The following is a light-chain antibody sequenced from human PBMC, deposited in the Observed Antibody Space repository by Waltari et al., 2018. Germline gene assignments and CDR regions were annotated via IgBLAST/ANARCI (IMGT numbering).Light chain of an antibody. V-gene: IGKV1-39*01. Sequence: DIQMTQSPSSLSASVGDRVTITCRASQSISSYLNCYQQRPGKAPKLLIYAASSLQSGVPSRFSGRGSGTDFTLTISSLQPEDFATYYCQQSYSTPHFGPGTKVDIK. CDR3: QQSYSTPH. CDR1: QSISSY. CDR2: AAS. J-gene: IGKJ3*01.